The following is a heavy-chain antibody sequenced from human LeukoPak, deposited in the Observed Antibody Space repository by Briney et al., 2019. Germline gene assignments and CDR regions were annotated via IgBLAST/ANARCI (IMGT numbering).Heavy chain of an antibody. CDR2: ISGSGGST. D-gene: IGHD1-26*01. J-gene: IGHJ6*03. Sequence: PGGSLRLSCAASGFTFSSYAMSWVRQAPGKGLEWVSAISGSGGSTYYADSVRGRFTISRDSSKNTLYLQMNSLRAEDTAVYYCARNSGSYYWVYYYYYMDVWGKGTTVTVSS. CDR3: ARNSGSYYWVYYYYYMDV. V-gene: IGHV3-23*01. CDR1: GFTFSSYA.